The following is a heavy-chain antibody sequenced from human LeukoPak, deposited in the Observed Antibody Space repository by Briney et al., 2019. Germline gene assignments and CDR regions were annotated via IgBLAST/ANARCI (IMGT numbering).Heavy chain of an antibody. J-gene: IGHJ4*02. D-gene: IGHD3-3*01. CDR3: ARASGVVIMFDY. CDR2: IYHSGST. Sequence: SETLSLTCTVSGGSISSYYWSWIRQPPGKGLEWIGYIYHSGSTYYNPSLKSRVTISVDRSKNQFSLKLSSVTAADTAVYYCARASGVVIMFDYWGQGTLVTASS. V-gene: IGHV4-59*12. CDR1: GGSISSYY.